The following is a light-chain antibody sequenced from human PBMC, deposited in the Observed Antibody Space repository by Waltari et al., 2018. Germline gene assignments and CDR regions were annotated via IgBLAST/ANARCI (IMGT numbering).Light chain of an antibody. J-gene: IGKJ1*01. V-gene: IGKV3-20*01. Sequence: EIVLTQSPGTLSLSPGERATLSCRASQSISSSYFAWYQQKRGQAPRLLIYGSSNRATGITDRFSGSGSGTDFTLTISRLEPEDFAVYYCHHYGSSPPTFGQGTKAEIK. CDR3: HHYGSSPPT. CDR2: GSS. CDR1: QSISSSY.